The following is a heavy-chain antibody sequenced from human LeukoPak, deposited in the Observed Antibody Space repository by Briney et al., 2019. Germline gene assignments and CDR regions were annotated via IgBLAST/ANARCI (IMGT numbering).Heavy chain of an antibody. J-gene: IGHJ3*02. V-gene: IGHV4-39*01. CDR3: ASTGYSYAVNEIHAFDI. D-gene: IGHD5-18*01. CDR2: IYYSGST. CDR1: GGSISSSSYY. Sequence: PSETLSLTCTVSGGSISSSSYYWGWIRQPPGKGLEWIGSIYYSGSTYYNPSLKSRVTISVVTSKNQFSLKLSSVTAADTAVYYCASTGYSYAVNEIHAFDIWGQGTMVTVSS.